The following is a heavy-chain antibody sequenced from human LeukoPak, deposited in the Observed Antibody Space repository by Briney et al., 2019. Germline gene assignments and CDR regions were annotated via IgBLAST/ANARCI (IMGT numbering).Heavy chain of an antibody. CDR2: IIPDSGGT. Sequence: ASVKVSCKASGYTLTEYYIHWVRQAPGQGLEWMGFIIPDSGGTTYQQNFQGRLTMTRDTSISTFYMELSSLRPDDTAIYYCSTEDKYCTGANCGVFWGQGTPVTVSS. CDR1: GYTLTEYY. J-gene: IGHJ4*02. CDR3: STEDKYCTGANCGVF. V-gene: IGHV1-2*02. D-gene: IGHD2-8*02.